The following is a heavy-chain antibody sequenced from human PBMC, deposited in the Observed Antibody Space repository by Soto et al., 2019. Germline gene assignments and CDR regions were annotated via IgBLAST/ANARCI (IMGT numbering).Heavy chain of an antibody. J-gene: IGHJ4*02. CDR2: ISYDGSNK. V-gene: IGHV3-30*18. D-gene: IGHD6-19*01. CDR3: AKGGYSSGWSYYYFDY. Sequence: GGSLRLSCAASGFTFSSYGMHWVRQAPGKGLEWVAVISYDGSNKYYADSVKGRFTISRDNSKNTLYLQMNSLRAEDTAVYYCAKGGYSSGWSYYYFDYWGQGTLVTVSS. CDR1: GFTFSSYG.